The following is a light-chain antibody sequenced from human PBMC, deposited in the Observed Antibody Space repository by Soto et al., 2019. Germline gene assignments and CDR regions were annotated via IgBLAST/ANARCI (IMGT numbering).Light chain of an antibody. V-gene: IGKV3-15*01. CDR2: GAS. Sequence: EIVMTQSPATLPVSPGEITTLSCRASQSVSSNLAWYQQKPVQAPRLLIYGASTRATGIPARFSGSGSGTEFTLTISSLQSEDFAVYYCQEYNNWPRTFGQGTKVEIK. CDR3: QEYNNWPRT. CDR1: QSVSSN. J-gene: IGKJ1*01.